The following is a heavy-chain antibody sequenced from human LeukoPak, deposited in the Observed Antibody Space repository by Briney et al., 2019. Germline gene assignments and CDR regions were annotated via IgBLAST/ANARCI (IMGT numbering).Heavy chain of an antibody. Sequence: SETLSLTCAVYGGSFSGYYWSWIRQPPGKGLERIGEINHSGSTNYNPSLKSRVTISVDTSKNQFSLKLSSVTAADTAVYYCARRRRSSTSCHIDYWGQGTLVTVSS. J-gene: IGHJ4*02. CDR1: GGSFSGYY. CDR3: ARRRRSSTSCHIDY. D-gene: IGHD2-2*01. CDR2: INHSGST. V-gene: IGHV4-34*01.